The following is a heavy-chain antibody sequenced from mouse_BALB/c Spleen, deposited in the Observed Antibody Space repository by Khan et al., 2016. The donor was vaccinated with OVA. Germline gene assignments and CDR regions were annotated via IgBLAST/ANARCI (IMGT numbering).Heavy chain of an antibody. Sequence: VQLQQSGPELVKPGASVKMSCTASGYTFTSYVLHWVRQKPGQGLEWIGYIYPFNDDTKYNEKIKGKATLTSDKASSTAYMELSSLTSEDSAVYYCARNCRYDVYFDYWGQGTTLTVSS. CDR3: ARNCRYDVYFDY. J-gene: IGHJ2*01. V-gene: IGHV1S136*01. D-gene: IGHD2-14*01. CDR2: IYPFNDDT. CDR1: GYTFTSYV.